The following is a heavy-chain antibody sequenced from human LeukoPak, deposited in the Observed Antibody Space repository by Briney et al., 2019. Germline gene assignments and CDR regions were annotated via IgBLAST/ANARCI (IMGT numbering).Heavy chain of an antibody. J-gene: IGHJ4*02. CDR2: ISGSGDST. V-gene: IGHV3-23*01. D-gene: IGHD6-19*01. CDR3: ATRWGSGWYYYFNW. Sequence: PGGSLRLSCAASGFTFSGYTIHWVRQAPGKGPEWVSAISGSGDSTYYSDSVKGRFTISRDNSKNTLYLQMNSLRADDTAVYYCATRWGSGWYYYFNWWGQGTLVIVSS. CDR1: GFTFSGYT.